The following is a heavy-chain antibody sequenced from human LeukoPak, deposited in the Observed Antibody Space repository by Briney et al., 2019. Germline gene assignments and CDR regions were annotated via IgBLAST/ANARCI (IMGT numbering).Heavy chain of an antibody. CDR1: GGSISSYY. J-gene: IGHJ6*03. CDR3: ARSGYCSGGSCYSVDYYYYYMDV. V-gene: IGHV4-4*07. Sequence: KPSETLSLTCTVSGGSISSYYWSWIRQPAGKGLEWIGRIYTSGSTNYNPSLKSRVTISVDTSKNQFSLKLSSVTAADTAVYYCARSGYCSGGSCYSVDYYYYYMDVWGKGTTVTISS. D-gene: IGHD2-15*01. CDR2: IYTSGST.